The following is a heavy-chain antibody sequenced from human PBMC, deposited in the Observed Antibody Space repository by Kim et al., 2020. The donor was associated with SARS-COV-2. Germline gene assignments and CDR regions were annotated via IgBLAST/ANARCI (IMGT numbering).Heavy chain of an antibody. CDR1: GGSISSYY. CDR3: ARHPEPENWFDP. J-gene: IGHJ5*02. Sequence: GSLRLSCTVSGGSISSYYWSWIRQPPGKGLEWIGYIYYSGSTNYNPSLKSRVTISVDTSKNQFSLKLSSVTAADTAVYYCARHPEPENWFDPWGQGTLVTVSS. CDR2: IYYSGST. V-gene: IGHV4-59*08.